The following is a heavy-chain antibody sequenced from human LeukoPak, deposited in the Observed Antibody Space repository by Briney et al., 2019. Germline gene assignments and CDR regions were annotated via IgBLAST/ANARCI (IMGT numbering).Heavy chain of an antibody. J-gene: IGHJ3*02. CDR1: GGSITNSY. CDR2: INYSGST. CDR3: ARDPLSTNDFDI. V-gene: IGHV4-59*01. Sequence: SETLSLTCTVSGGSITNSYWNWIRQSPGKGLEWIGYINYSGSTNYNPSLKSRVTISVDTSKNQFSLKLSSVTAADTAMYYCARDPLSTNDFDIWGQGTMVTVSS. D-gene: IGHD1-1*01.